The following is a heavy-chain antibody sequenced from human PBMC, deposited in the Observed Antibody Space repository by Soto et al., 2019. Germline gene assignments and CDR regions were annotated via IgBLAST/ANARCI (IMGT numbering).Heavy chain of an antibody. CDR2: ISISSGYI. V-gene: IGHV3-21*01. Sequence: PGGSLRLSCAASGFTFSSYYMYWVRQAPGRGLEWVSSISISSGYIYYADSVKGRFTISRDNAKDSLYLQMNSLRAEDTAVYFCARDGGSYDIWSGYSYWGQGTLVTVSS. CDR1: GFTFSSYY. J-gene: IGHJ4*02. D-gene: IGHD3-3*01. CDR3: ARDGGSYDIWSGYSY.